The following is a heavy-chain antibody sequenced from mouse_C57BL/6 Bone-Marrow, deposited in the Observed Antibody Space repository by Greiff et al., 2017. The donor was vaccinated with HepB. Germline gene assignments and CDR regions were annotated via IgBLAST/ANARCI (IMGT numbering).Heavy chain of an antibody. J-gene: IGHJ1*03. V-gene: IGHV5-17*01. CDR3: ARPYANWYFDV. D-gene: IGHD1-1*01. CDR2: ISSGSSTI. Sequence: DVQLQESGGGLVKPGGSLKLSCAASGFTFSDYGMHWVRQAPEKGLEWVAYISSGSSTIYYADTVKGRFTISRDNAKNTLFLQMTSLRSEDTAMYYCARPYANWYFDVWGTGTTVTVSS. CDR1: GFTFSDYG.